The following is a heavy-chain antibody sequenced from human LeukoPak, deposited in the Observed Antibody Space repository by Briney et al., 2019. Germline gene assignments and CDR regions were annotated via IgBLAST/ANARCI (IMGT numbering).Heavy chain of an antibody. J-gene: IGHJ3*02. CDR3: AKSGRGTMVRGQAFDI. V-gene: IGHV3-30*02. CDR2: IRYDGSNK. D-gene: IGHD3-10*01. Sequence: GGSLRLPCAASGFTFSSYGMHWVRQAPGKGLEWVAFIRYDGSNKYYADSVKGRFTISRDNSKNTLYLQMNSLRAEDTAVYYCAKSGRGTMVRGQAFDIWGQGTMVTVSS. CDR1: GFTFSSYG.